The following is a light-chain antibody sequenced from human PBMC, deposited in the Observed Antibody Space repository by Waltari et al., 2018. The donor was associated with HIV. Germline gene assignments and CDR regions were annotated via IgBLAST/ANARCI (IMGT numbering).Light chain of an antibody. V-gene: IGLV2-14*01. CDR2: KVN. J-gene: IGLJ2*01. CDR1: GTDIGNY. Sequence: SALIQPASVSGSPGQSVTISCPRTGTDIGNYVAWYQQFAGKAPQLILFKVNSRPSGVAFRFSGFKSGDTASLTISGLQPEHEATYDCTSLGDTNSILFGGGTLLTVL. CDR3: TSLGDTNSIL.